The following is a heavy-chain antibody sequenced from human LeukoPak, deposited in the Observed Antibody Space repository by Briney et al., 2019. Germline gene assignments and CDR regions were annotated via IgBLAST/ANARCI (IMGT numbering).Heavy chain of an antibody. D-gene: IGHD3-10*01. J-gene: IGHJ5*02. CDR1: GFTFSSYA. Sequence: PGGSLRLSCAASGFTFSSYAMHWVRQAPGKGLEWVAVISYDGSNKYYADSVKGRFTISRDNAKNSLYLQMNSLRAEDTALYYCAKDITPTPHYGSGFDPWGQGTLVTVSS. CDR3: AKDITPTPHYGSGFDP. V-gene: IGHV3-30-3*01. CDR2: ISYDGSNK.